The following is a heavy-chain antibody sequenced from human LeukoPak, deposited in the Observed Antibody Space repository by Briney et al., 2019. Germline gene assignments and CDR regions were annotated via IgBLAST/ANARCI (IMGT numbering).Heavy chain of an antibody. CDR2: ISYDGSNK. J-gene: IGHJ6*03. CDR1: GFTFSSYA. V-gene: IGHV3-30*04. D-gene: IGHD3-10*01. CDR3: ARVRGVMRGYYYYYMDV. Sequence: PGGSLRLSCAASGFTFSSYAMHWVRQAPGKGLEWVAVISYDGSNKYYADSVKGRFTISRDNSKNTLYLQMNSLRAEDTAVYYCARVRGVMRGYYYYYMDVWGKGTTVTVSS.